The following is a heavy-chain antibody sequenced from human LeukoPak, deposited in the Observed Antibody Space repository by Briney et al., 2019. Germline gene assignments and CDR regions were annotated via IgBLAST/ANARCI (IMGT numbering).Heavy chain of an antibody. CDR1: GFTFSSYG. CDR2: ISYDGSNK. Sequence: GGSLRLSCAASGFTFSSYGMHWVRQAPGKGLAWVAVISYDGSNKYYADSVKGRFTISRDNSKNTLYLQLNSLRAEDTAVYYCAKDSSSSGIDPWGQGTLVTVSS. J-gene: IGHJ5*02. CDR3: AKDSSSSGIDP. V-gene: IGHV3-30*18. D-gene: IGHD6-6*01.